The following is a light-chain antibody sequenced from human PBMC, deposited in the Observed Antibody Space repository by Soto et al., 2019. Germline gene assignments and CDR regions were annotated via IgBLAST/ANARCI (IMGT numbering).Light chain of an antibody. CDR1: QSVSSK. CDR3: QQYNNWPPEGT. Sequence: DIVMTQSPSTLSVSPGDRATLSCRASQSVSSKLAWYQQKPGKAPRLLIYGASTRATGIPARFSGSGSGTEFAVTIKSLQSDDYAVYYCQQYNNWPPEGTFGLGTKVEIK. J-gene: IGKJ1*01. V-gene: IGKV3-15*01. CDR2: GAS.